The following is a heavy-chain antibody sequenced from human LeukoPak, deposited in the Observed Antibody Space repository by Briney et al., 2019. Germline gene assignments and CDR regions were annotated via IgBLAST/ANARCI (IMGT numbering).Heavy chain of an antibody. CDR1: GFTFSSYA. CDR3: AKGAHCSSTSCYNYNWFDP. CDR2: ISGSGGST. V-gene: IGHV3-23*01. D-gene: IGHD2-2*02. J-gene: IGHJ5*02. Sequence: GGSLRLSCAASGFTFSSYAMSWVRQAPGKGLEWVSAISGSGGSTYYADSVKGRFTIPRDNSKNTLYLQMNSLRAEDTAVYYCAKGAHCSSTSCYNYNWFDPWGQGTLVTVSS.